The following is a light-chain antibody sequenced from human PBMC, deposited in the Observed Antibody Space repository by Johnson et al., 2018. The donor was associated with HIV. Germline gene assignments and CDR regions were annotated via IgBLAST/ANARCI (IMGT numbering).Light chain of an antibody. J-gene: IGLJ1*01. CDR3: GTWGSSLSAGYG. CDR1: SSNIGNNY. Sequence: QSVLTQPPSVSAAPGQKVTISCSGSSSNIGNNYVSWYQQLPGTAPKLLIYENNKRPSGIPDRFSGSKSGTSATLGITGLQTGDEADYYCGTWGSSLSAGYGFGTGTNVTVL. V-gene: IGLV1-51*02. CDR2: ENN.